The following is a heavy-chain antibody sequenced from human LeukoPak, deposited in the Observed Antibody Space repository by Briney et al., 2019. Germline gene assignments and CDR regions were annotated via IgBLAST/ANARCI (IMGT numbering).Heavy chain of an antibody. CDR3: ARDNYYYDSSGYYYNWFDH. V-gene: IGHV1-2*02. Sequence: GASVKVSCKASGYTFTGYYMHWVRQAPGQGLEWMGWINPNSGGTNYAQKFQGRVTMTRDTSISTAYMELSRLRSDDTAVYYCARDNYYYDSSGYYYNWFDHWGQGTLVTVSS. J-gene: IGHJ5*02. D-gene: IGHD3-22*01. CDR1: GYTFTGYY. CDR2: INPNSGGT.